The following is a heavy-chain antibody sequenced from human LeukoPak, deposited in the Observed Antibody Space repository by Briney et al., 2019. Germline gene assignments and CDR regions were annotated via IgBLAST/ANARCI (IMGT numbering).Heavy chain of an antibody. J-gene: IGHJ3*02. D-gene: IGHD3-3*01. Sequence: SVKVSCKASGGTFSSYAISWVRQAPGQGLEWMGGIIPIFGTANYAQKFQGRVTITTDESTSTAYMELSSLRSEDTAVYYCVRGFVWSGYSDAFDIWGQGTMVTVSS. CDR1: GGTFSSYA. CDR3: VRGFVWSGYSDAFDI. V-gene: IGHV1-69*05. CDR2: IIPIFGTA.